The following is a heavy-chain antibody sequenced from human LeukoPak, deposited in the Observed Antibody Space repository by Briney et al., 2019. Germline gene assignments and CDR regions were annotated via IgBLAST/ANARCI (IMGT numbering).Heavy chain of an antibody. CDR2: INPNSGGT. D-gene: IGHD3-22*01. CDR1: GYTPTDYY. Sequence: GASVKVSCKASGYTPTDYYMHWVRQAPGQGLEWMGRINPNSGGTNYAQKFQGRVTMTRLRSDDTAVYYCARVGYYESSGYYEYWGQGTLVTVSS. V-gene: IGHV1-2*05. J-gene: IGHJ4*02. CDR3: Y.